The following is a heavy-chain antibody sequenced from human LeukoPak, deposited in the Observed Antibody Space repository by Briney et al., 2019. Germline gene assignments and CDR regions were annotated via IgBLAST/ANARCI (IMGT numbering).Heavy chain of an antibody. J-gene: IGHJ6*03. CDR2: IYPGDSDT. Sequence: GESLKISCKGSGYGFTNYWIGWVRQLPGKGLEWMGIIYPGDSDTRYSPSFQGQVTISADKSISTTYPQWSSLEASDTAMYYCVKHGGYMDVWGKGTTVTVSS. D-gene: IGHD3-16*01. V-gene: IGHV5-51*01. CDR1: GYGFTNYW. CDR3: VKHGGYMDV.